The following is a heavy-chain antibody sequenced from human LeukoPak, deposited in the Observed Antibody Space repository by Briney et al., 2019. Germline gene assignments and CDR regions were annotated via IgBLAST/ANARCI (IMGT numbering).Heavy chain of an antibody. D-gene: IGHD5-18*01. CDR2: IIPIFGTA. CDR1: GYTFTSYG. V-gene: IGHV1-69*05. CDR3: ARDGYSYGEGWFDP. Sequence: SVKVSCKASGYTFTSYGISWVRQAPGQGLEWMGGIIPIFGTANYAQKFQGRVTITTDESTSTAYMELSSLRSEDTAVYYCARDGYSYGEGWFDPWGQGTLVTVSS. J-gene: IGHJ5*02.